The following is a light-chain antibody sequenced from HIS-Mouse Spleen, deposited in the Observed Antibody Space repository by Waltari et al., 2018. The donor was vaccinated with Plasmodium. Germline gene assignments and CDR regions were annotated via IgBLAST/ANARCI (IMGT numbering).Light chain of an antibody. CDR1: SSDVGSYNL. CDR3: CSYAGSSTFVV. CDR2: EGS. Sequence: QSALTQPASVSGSPGQSITISCTGTSSDVGSYNLVSWYQQHPGKAPKLMMYEGSKRPSGVSNRFSGSKYGNTASLTISGLQAEDEADYYCCSYAGSSTFVVFGGGTKLTVL. J-gene: IGLJ2*01. V-gene: IGLV2-23*03.